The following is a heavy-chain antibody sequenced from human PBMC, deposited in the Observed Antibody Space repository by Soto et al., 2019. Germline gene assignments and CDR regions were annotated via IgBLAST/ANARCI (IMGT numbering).Heavy chain of an antibody. Sequence: NPSETLSLTCSVSGGSISSGDYYWNWIRQPPGKGLEWIGHIYYSGSTYYNSSLKSRVTISLDTSKNQFSLKLSSVTATDTAVYYCARGANPDKGYDILTGSTRWYFDYWGQGTLVTVS. CDR3: ARGANPDKGYDILTGSTRWYFDY. J-gene: IGHJ4*02. CDR2: IYYSGST. CDR1: GGSISSGDYY. D-gene: IGHD3-9*01. V-gene: IGHV4-30-4*01.